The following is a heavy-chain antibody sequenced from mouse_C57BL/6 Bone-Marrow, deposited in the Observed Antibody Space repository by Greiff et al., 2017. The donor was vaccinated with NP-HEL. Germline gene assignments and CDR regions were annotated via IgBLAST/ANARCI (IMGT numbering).Heavy chain of an antibody. CDR2: INPNNGGT. Sequence: EVQLQQSGPELVKPGASVKISCKASGYTFTDYYMNWVKQSHGKSLEWLGDINPNNGGTSYNQKFKGKATLTVDKSYSTAYMKHRSLTSEDSAVYYCARSSYDYGSSPYYWGQGTTLTVSS. V-gene: IGHV1-26*01. J-gene: IGHJ2*01. CDR3: ARSSYDYGSSPYY. D-gene: IGHD1-1*01. CDR1: GYTFTDYY.